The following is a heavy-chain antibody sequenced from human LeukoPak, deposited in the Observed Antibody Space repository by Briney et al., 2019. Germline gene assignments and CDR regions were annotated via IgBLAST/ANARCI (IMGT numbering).Heavy chain of an antibody. Sequence: ASVKVSCKASGYTFTGYYMHWVRQAPGQGLEWMGWINPNSGGTNYAQKFQGWVTMTRDTSISTAYMELSRLRSDDTAVYYCAREGGSSSGIYYFDYWGQGTLVTVSS. CDR2: INPNSGGT. CDR3: AREGGSSSGIYYFDY. V-gene: IGHV1-2*04. CDR1: GYTFTGYY. D-gene: IGHD6-6*01. J-gene: IGHJ4*02.